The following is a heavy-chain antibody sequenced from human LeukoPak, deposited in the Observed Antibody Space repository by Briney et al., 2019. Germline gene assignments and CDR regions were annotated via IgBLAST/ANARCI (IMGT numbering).Heavy chain of an antibody. Sequence: ASVKVSCKASGYTFTSFDINWVRQATGQGLEWMGWMDPNSGNTGYAQKFQGRITMTRDTSINTAYMELSSLRSEDTAVYYCARSGSGYYTEFDYWGQGTLVTVSS. CDR3: ARSGSGYYTEFDY. J-gene: IGHJ4*02. CDR2: MDPNSGNT. V-gene: IGHV1-8*01. D-gene: IGHD3-10*01. CDR1: GYTFTSFD.